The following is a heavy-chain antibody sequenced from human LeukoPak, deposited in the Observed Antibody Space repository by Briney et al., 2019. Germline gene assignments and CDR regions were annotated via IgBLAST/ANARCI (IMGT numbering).Heavy chain of an antibody. V-gene: IGHV3-53*01. CDR3: VRDRCSSTSCHDSPNWFDP. D-gene: IGHD2-2*01. J-gene: IGHJ5*02. CDR2: IYSGGST. CDR1: GFTVSNSY. Sequence: GGSLRLSCEASGFTVSNSYMSWVRQAPGKGLEWVSVIYSGGSTNYADSVKGRVTISRDNSKNTLYLQMNSLRAEDTAVYYCVRDRCSSTSCHDSPNWFDPWGQGTLVTVSS.